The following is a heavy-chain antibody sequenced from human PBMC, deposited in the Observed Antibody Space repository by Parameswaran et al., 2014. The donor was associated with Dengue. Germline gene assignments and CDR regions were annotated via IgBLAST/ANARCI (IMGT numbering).Heavy chain of an antibody. CDR3: ARVHSSGWEGSWFDP. D-gene: IGHD6-19*01. J-gene: IGHJ5*02. V-gene: IGHV3-11*01. CDR2: ISSSGSTI. Sequence: WIRQPPGKGLEWVSYISSSGSTIYYADSVKGRFTISRDNAKNSLYLQMNSLRAEDTAVYYCARVHSSGWEGSWFDPWGQGTLVTVSS.